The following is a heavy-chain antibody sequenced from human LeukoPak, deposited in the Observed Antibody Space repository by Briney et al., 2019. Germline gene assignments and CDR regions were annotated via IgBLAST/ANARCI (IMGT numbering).Heavy chain of an antibody. V-gene: IGHV3-30*18. CDR3: AKGGGGYCSSTFCSYAEYFQH. Sequence: GRSLRLSCAASGFTFSSYGMHWVRQAPGKGLEWVAVISYDGSNKYYADSVKGRFTISRDNSKNTLYLQMNSLRAEDTAVYYCAKGGGGYCSSTFCSYAEYFQHWGQGTLVTVSS. J-gene: IGHJ1*01. CDR2: ISYDGSNK. CDR1: GFTFSSYG. D-gene: IGHD2-2*01.